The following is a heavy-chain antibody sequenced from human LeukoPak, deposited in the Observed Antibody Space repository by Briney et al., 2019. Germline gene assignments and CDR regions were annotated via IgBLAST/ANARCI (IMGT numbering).Heavy chain of an antibody. CDR3: ARDVFSDSSGYYSHPFDY. CDR2: ISAYNVNT. J-gene: IGHJ4*02. V-gene: IGHV1-18*01. CDR1: GYTFTSYG. Sequence: GASVKVSCKASGYTFTSYGISWARQAPGQGLEWMGWISAYNVNTDYAQKLQGRVTMTTDTSTSTAYMELRSLGSDDTAVYFCARDVFSDSSGYYSHPFDYWGQGTLVTVSS. D-gene: IGHD3-22*01.